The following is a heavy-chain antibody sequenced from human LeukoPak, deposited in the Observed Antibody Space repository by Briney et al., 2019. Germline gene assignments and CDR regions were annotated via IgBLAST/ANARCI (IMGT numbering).Heavy chain of an antibody. D-gene: IGHD1-26*01. CDR3: AKDPHGGYSGSYSTIDY. J-gene: IGHJ4*02. Sequence: GGSLRLSCAASGFTFSSYWTHWVRQAPGKGLVWVSRINSDGSSTNYADSVKGRFTISRDNAKNTLYLQMNSLRAEDTAVYYCAKDPHGGYSGSYSTIDYWGQGTLVTVSS. V-gene: IGHV3-74*01. CDR2: INSDGSST. CDR1: GFTFSSYW.